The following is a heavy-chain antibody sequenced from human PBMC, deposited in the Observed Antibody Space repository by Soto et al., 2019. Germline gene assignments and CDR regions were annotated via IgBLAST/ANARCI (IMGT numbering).Heavy chain of an antibody. Sequence: QVQLVQSGAEVKMPGASVKVSCKTSGYTFNTYGITWVRQAPGQGLEWMGWISASSGKTNYAQKVQGRVTMTTDTSTSTPYMELRSLRSYVTAVYYCASEAGCSGHNFYSFGLYSLDPWGQGTLVTVSS. V-gene: IGHV1-18*01. CDR1: GYTFNTYG. D-gene: IGHD2-15*01. J-gene: IGHJ5*02. CDR3: ASEAGCSGHNFYSFGLYSLDP. CDR2: ISASSGKT.